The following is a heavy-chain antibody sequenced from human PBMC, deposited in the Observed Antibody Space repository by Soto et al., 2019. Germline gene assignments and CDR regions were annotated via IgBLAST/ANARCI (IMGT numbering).Heavy chain of an antibody. CDR1: GFTFSSYG. V-gene: IGHV3-30*18. CDR2: ISYDGSNK. J-gene: IGHJ4*02. CDR3: AKDRRVVAVAAPFDY. Sequence: QVQLVESGGGVVQPGRSLRLSCAASGFTFSSYGMHWVRQAPGKGLEWVAVISYDGSNKYYADSVKGRFTISRDNSKNTLYLQMNSLRADDTAVYYCAKDRRVVAVAAPFDYWGQGTLVTVSS. D-gene: IGHD6-19*01.